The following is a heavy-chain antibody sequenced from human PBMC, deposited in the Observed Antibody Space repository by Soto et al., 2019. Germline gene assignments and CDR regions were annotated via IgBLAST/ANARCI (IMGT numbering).Heavy chain of an antibody. V-gene: IGHV3-23*01. CDR1: GLTFTKYA. CDR2: ISGSGSAT. D-gene: IGHD2-15*01. Sequence: PGGSLRLSCGVSGLTFTKYAMSWVRQAPGKGLVWVSAISGSGSATHYADSVKGRFTISRDNSKNTLSLQMNSLRVEDTAMYFCAKRSRCESGFFDYWGQGTLVTLSS. J-gene: IGHJ4*02. CDR3: AKRSRCESGFFDY.